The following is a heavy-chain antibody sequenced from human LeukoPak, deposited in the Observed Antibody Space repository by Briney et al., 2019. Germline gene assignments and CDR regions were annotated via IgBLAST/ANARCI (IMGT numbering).Heavy chain of an antibody. CDR1: GFTFSSYA. CDR2: ISSSSSYI. J-gene: IGHJ4*02. Sequence: GGSLRLSCAASGFTFSSYAMSWVRQAPGKGLEWVSSISSSSSYIYYADSVKGRFTISRDNAKNSLYLQMNSLRAEDTAVYYCARGAGDIVVVDFDYWGQGTLVTVSS. CDR3: ARGAGDIVVVDFDY. V-gene: IGHV3-21*01. D-gene: IGHD2-2*01.